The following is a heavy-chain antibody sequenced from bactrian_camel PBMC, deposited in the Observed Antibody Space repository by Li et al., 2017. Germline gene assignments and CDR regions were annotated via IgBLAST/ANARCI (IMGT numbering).Heavy chain of an antibody. CDR1: GFTYSSDY. CDR2: IDSDGST. CDR3: AAEKVTFGFCLETQSAYEY. J-gene: IGHJ4*01. V-gene: IGHV3S53*01. D-gene: IGHD1*01. Sequence: HVQLVESGGGSVQPGESLTLSCAASGFTYSSDYNSGCMGWFRQAPGKEREAVAAIDSDGSTSYADSVKGRFTISKDNEKNIVYLQMNSLRPEDTAMYYCAAEKVTFGFCLETQSAYEYWGQGTQVTVS.